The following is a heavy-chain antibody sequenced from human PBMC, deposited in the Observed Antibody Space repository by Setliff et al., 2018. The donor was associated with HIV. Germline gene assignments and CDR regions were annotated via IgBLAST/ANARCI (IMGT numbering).Heavy chain of an antibody. CDR2: IYYSGST. V-gene: IGHV4-59*11. CDR3: ARAIAAAGIAPFDY. CDR1: GVSISSHY. D-gene: IGHD6-13*01. Sequence: KPSETLSLTCTVSGVSISSHYWSWIRQPPGKGLEWIGYIYYSGSTNYNPSLKSRVTISIDTSKNQFSLNLSSVTAADTAVYYCARAIAAAGIAPFDYWGQGTLVTVSS. J-gene: IGHJ4*02.